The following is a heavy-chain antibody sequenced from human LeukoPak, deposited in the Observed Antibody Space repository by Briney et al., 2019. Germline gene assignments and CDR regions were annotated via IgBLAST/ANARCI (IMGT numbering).Heavy chain of an antibody. CDR1: GYTFTSYG. CDR2: INPYNGGT. J-gene: IGHJ4*02. CDR3: ATPRGAYYDSLL. D-gene: IGHD3-9*01. Sequence: ASVKVSCKASGYTFTSYGISWVRQAPGQGLEWMGWINPYNGGTNHAQKFQGRVTMTRDTSISTAYMELGRLRSDDTAVYYCATPRGAYYDSLLWGQGTLVTVSS. V-gene: IGHV1-2*02.